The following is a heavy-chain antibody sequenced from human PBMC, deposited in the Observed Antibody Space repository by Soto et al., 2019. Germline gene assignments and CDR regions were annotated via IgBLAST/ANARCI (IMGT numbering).Heavy chain of an antibody. Sequence: QINLIESGPTLVNPTQTLTLTCTFSGFSLSTSGAAVGWVRQPPGRALEWLALIYWDGDKRYNASLGNRLTITKDTSMNQVVLTLTNVDPADTATYYCAHRATMTIFGLIIDNGSWFDPWGQGTRVIVSS. CDR3: AHRATMTIFGLIIDNGSWFDP. J-gene: IGHJ5*02. V-gene: IGHV2-5*02. CDR2: IYWDGDK. CDR1: GFSLSTSGAA. D-gene: IGHD3-3*01.